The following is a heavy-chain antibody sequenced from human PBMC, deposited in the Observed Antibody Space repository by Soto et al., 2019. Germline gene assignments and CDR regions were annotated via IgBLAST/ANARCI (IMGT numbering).Heavy chain of an antibody. Sequence: GGSLRLSCTASGFTFGDYAMSWVRQAPGKGLEWVGFIRSKAYGGTTEYAASVKGRFTISRDDSKSIAYLQMNSLKTEDTAVYYCTRDPLYCSSTSCQDYYYGMDVWGQGTTVTVSS. V-gene: IGHV3-49*04. CDR2: IRSKAYGGTT. CDR3: TRDPLYCSSTSCQDYYYGMDV. CDR1: GFTFGDYA. D-gene: IGHD2-2*01. J-gene: IGHJ6*02.